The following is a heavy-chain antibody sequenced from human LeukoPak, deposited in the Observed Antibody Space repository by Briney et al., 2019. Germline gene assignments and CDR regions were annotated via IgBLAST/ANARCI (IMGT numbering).Heavy chain of an antibody. Sequence: ASVKVSCKASGYTFTGYYMHWVRQAPGQGLEWMGWINPNSGGTNYAQKFQGRVTMTRDTSISTAYMELSRLRSDDTAVYYCARLYCSGGSCYSDTVAYWGQGTLVTDSS. CDR1: GYTFTGYY. J-gene: IGHJ4*02. CDR2: INPNSGGT. V-gene: IGHV1-2*02. D-gene: IGHD2-15*01. CDR3: ARLYCSGGSCYSDTVAY.